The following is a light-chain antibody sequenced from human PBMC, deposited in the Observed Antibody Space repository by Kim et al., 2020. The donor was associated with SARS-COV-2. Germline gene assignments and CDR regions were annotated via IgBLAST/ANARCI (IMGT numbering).Light chain of an antibody. Sequence: SYELTQPPSVSVAPGKTARITCGGNNIGSKSVHWYQQKPGQAPVLVIYYDSDRPSGIPERFSGSNSGNTATLTISRVEAGDEADYYCQLWDSSSDHLYVF. CDR1: NIGSKS. CDR3: QLWDSSSDHLYV. CDR2: YDS. V-gene: IGLV3-21*04. J-gene: IGLJ1*01.